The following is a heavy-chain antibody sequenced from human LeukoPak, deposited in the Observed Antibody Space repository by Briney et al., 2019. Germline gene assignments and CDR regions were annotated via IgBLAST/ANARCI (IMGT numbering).Heavy chain of an antibody. CDR3: ARDRLYSSSSEDY. J-gene: IGHJ4*02. D-gene: IGHD6-6*01. CDR1: GFTVSSNY. V-gene: IGHV3-53*01. CDR2: IYRGGST. Sequence: SGGSLRLSCAASGFTVSSNYMSWVRQAPGKGLEWVSVIYRGGSTYYADSVKGRFTISRDNSKHTLYLQMNSLRVEDTAVYYCARDRLYSSSSEDYWGQGTLVTVSS.